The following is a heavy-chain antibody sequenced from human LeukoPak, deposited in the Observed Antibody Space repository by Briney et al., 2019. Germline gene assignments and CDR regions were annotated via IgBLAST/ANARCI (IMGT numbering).Heavy chain of an antibody. V-gene: IGHV4-59*01. Sequence: SETLSLTCTVSGGSISSYYWSWLRQPPGKGLEWIGYIYYSGSTNYNPSLKSRVTISVDTSKNQFSLKLSSVTAADTAVYYCAGYSGSSRSFDYWGQGTLVTVSS. CDR2: IYYSGST. CDR3: AGYSGSSRSFDY. D-gene: IGHD1-26*01. CDR1: GGSISSYY. J-gene: IGHJ4*02.